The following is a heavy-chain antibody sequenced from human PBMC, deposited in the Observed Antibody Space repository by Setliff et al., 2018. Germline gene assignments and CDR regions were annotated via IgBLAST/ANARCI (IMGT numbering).Heavy chain of an antibody. CDR1: GDSISSGDYF. V-gene: IGHV4-30-4*08. D-gene: IGHD1-26*01. CDR3: AREVGTPTSSDAFDV. CDR2: IYHSGSA. Sequence: SETLSLTCTVSGDSISSGDYFWSWIRQPPGKGLEWIAYIYHSGSAYYNPSLKSRVTMSVDTSKNQFSLHLTSVTAADTAVYYCAREVGTPTSSDAFDVWGQGMMVTGSS. J-gene: IGHJ3*01.